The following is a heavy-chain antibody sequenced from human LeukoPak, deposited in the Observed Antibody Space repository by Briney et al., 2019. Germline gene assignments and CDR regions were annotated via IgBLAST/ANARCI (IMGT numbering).Heavy chain of an antibody. D-gene: IGHD2-2*01. Sequence: GGSLRLSCAASGFTVSSNYMSWVRQAPGKGLEWVSVIYSGGSTYYADSVKGRFTISRENSKNTLYFQMNSLRAENTAVYYCARDLVVPAATAARYYYYGRDVWGKGTTVTVSS. V-gene: IGHV3-53*01. J-gene: IGHJ6*04. CDR1: GFTVSSNY. CDR2: IYSGGST. CDR3: ARDLVVPAATAARYYYYGRDV.